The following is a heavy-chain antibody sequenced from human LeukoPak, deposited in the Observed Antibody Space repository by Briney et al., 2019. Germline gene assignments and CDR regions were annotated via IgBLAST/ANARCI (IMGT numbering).Heavy chain of an antibody. D-gene: IGHD1-26*01. CDR1: GFTFSSYA. Sequence: PGGSLRLSCAASGFTFSSYAMHWVRQAPGKGLEWVSSISSSSSYIYYADSVKGRFTISRDNAKNSLYLQMNSLRAEDTAVYYCARDQKWWEPYYYYGMDVWGQGTTVTVSS. CDR2: ISSSSSYI. V-gene: IGHV3-21*01. CDR3: ARDQKWWEPYYYYGMDV. J-gene: IGHJ6*02.